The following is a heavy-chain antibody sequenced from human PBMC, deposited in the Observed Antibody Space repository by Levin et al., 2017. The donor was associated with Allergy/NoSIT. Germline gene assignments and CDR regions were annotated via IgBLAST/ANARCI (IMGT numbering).Heavy chain of an antibody. J-gene: IGHJ4*02. Sequence: SCAASGFTFSSYGMHWVRQAPGKGLEWVAVIWYDGSNKYYADSVKGRFTISRDNSKNTLYLQMNSLRAEDTAVYYCVLGEYRDYYYDSSGGRDFDYWGQGTLVTVSS. D-gene: IGHD3-22*01. CDR1: GFTFSSYG. CDR2: IWYDGSNK. V-gene: IGHV3-33*01. CDR3: VLGEYRDYYYDSSGGRDFDY.